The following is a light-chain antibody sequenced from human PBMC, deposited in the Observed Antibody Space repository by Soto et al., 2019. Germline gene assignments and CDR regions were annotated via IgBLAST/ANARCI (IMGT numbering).Light chain of an antibody. CDR1: QTVGNY. CDR3: QQRSNWPLT. CDR2: NAS. J-gene: IGKJ4*01. V-gene: IGKV3-11*01. Sequence: EIVLTQSPATMSLSPGERATLSCRASQTVGNYLAWYQQKPGQAPRLLIYNASNRATGIPVRFSGSGSGTDFTLTISSLEPEDFALYYCQQRSNWPLTFGGGTRWRSN.